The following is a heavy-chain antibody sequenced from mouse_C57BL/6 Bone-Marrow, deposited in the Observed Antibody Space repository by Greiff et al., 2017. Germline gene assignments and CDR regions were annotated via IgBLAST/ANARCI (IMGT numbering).Heavy chain of an antibody. CDR2: IYPSDSET. Sequence: VKLQQPGAELVRPGSSVKLSCKASGYTFTSYWMDWVKQRPGQGLEWIGNIYPSDSETHYNQKFKDKATLTVDKSSSTAYMQLSSLTSEDSAVYYCARGGWLLRGFAYGGQGTLVTVSA. J-gene: IGHJ3*01. D-gene: IGHD2-3*01. V-gene: IGHV1-61*01. CDR1: GYTFTSYW. CDR3: ARGGWLLRGFAY.